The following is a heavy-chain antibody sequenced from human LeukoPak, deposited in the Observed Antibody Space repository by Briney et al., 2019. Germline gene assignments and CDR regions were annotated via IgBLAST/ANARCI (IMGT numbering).Heavy chain of an antibody. D-gene: IGHD3-16*02. CDR1: GYTFTGYY. V-gene: IGHV1-2*02. CDR3: ARDTGMITFGGVIVNFDY. J-gene: IGHJ4*02. CDR2: INPNSGGT. Sequence: VASVKVSCKASGYTFTGYYMHWVRQAPGQGLEWMGWINPNSGGTNYAQKFQGRVTMTRDTSISTAYMELSRLRSDDTVVYYCARDTGMITFGGVIVNFDYWGQGTLVTASS.